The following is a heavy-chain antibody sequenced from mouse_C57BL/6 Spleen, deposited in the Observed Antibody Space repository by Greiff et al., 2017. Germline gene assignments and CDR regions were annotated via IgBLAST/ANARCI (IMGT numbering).Heavy chain of an antibody. V-gene: IGHV1-61*01. D-gene: IGHD1-1*01. J-gene: IGHJ2*01. Sequence: QVQLQQPGAELVRPGSSVKLSCKASGYTFTSYWMDWVKQRPGQGLEWIGNIYPSDSETHYNQKFKDKATLTVDKSSSTAYMQLSRLTSEDSAVYYCARIGYYGSSDDYFDYWGQGTTLTVSS. CDR3: ARIGYYGSSDDYFDY. CDR2: IYPSDSET. CDR1: GYTFTSYW.